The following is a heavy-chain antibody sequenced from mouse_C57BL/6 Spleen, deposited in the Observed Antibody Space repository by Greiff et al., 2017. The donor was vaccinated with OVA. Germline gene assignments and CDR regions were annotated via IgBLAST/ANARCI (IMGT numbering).Heavy chain of an antibody. CDR3: AREDGRGYAMDY. CDR1: GYTFTSYW. CDR2: IYPGSGST. Sequence: VQLQQPGAELVKPGASVKMSCKASGYTFTSYWITWVKQRPGQGLEWVGAIYPGSGSTNYPEKFKSQATLTVDTSSSTDYMQLSSLTSEDSAVYYGAREDGRGYAMDYWGQGTSVTVSA. J-gene: IGHJ4*01. V-gene: IGHV1-55*01.